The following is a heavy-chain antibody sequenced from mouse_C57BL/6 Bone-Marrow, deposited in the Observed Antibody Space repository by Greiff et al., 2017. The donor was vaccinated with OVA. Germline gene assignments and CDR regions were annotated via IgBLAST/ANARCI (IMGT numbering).Heavy chain of an antibody. J-gene: IGHJ2*01. CDR3: ARGHYYGSSYDFDY. Sequence: EVQRVESEGGLVQPGSSMKLSCTASGFTFSDYYMAWVRQVPEKGLEWVANINHDGSSTYYLDSLKSRFIISRDNAKNTLYLQMSSLKSEDTATYYSARGHYYGSSYDFDYWGQGTTLTVAS. V-gene: IGHV5-16*01. CDR2: INHDGSST. CDR1: GFTFSDYY. D-gene: IGHD1-1*01.